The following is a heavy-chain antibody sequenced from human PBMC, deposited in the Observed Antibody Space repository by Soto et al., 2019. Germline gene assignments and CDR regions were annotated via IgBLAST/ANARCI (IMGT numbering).Heavy chain of an antibody. CDR2: ISAYNGNT. D-gene: IGHD3-16*01. CDR3: GRDGVITFGGEYDY. J-gene: IGHJ4*02. Sequence: QVQLVQCGAEVKKPGASVKVSCKASGYTFTSYGISWVRQAPGQGLEWMGWISAYNGNTNYAKKLQGRVTMTTDTSTRAAYLELSCLRSDDTAVYYCGRDGVITFGGEYDYWGEGTLVTVSS. V-gene: IGHV1-18*01. CDR1: GYTFTSYG.